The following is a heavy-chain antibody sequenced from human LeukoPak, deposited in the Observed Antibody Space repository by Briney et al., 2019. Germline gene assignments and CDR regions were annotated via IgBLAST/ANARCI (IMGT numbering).Heavy chain of an antibody. J-gene: IGHJ3*02. Sequence: TGGSLRLSCAASGFTFSSYAMSWVRQAPEKGLEWVSAISGSGGSTYYADSVKGRFTISRDNSKNTLYLQMNSLRAEDTAVYYCAKDQFYDSSGYYRLPYAFDIWGQGTMVTVSS. CDR1: GFTFSSYA. CDR3: AKDQFYDSSGYYRLPYAFDI. D-gene: IGHD3-22*01. V-gene: IGHV3-23*01. CDR2: ISGSGGST.